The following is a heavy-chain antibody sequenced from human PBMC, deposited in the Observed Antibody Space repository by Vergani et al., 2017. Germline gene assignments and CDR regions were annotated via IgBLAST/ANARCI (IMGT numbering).Heavy chain of an antibody. J-gene: IGHJ4*02. D-gene: IGHD2-2*02. CDR2: IKQDGSEK. V-gene: IGHV3-7*01. CDR3: AREGGYCSSTSCYTFIDY. Sequence: EVQLVESGGGLVQPGGSLRLSCAASGFTFSSNWMSWVRQAPGKGLEWVANIKQDGSEKYYVDSVKGRFTITRENAKNSLYLQMNSLRAEDTAVDYCAREGGYCSSTSCYTFIDYWGQGTLVTVSS. CDR1: GFTFSSNW.